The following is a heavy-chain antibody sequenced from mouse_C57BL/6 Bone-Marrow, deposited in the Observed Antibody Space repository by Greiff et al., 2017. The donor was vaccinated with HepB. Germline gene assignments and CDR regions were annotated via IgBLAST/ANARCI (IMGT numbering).Heavy chain of an antibody. CDR1: GYSITSGYY. CDR3: ARRGLRGLFAY. Sequence: ESGPGLVKPSQSLSLTCSVTGYSITSGYYWNWIRQFPGNKLEWMGYISYDGSNNYNPSLKNRISITRDTSKNQFLLKLNSVTTEDTATYYCARRGLRGLFAYWGQGTLVTVSA. V-gene: IGHV3-6*01. CDR2: ISYDGSN. J-gene: IGHJ3*01. D-gene: IGHD1-1*01.